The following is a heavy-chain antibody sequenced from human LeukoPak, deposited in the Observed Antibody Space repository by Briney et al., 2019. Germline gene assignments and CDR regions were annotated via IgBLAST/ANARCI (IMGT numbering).Heavy chain of an antibody. CDR3: TTDYYDSSVHDY. Sequence: GGSLRLSCAASGFTVSSNYMSWVRQAPGKGLEWVGRIKSKTDGGTTDYAAPVKGRFTISRDDSKNTLYLQMNSLKTEDTAVYYCTTDYYDSSVHDYWGQGTLVTVSS. CDR1: GFTVSSNY. CDR2: IKSKTDGGTT. V-gene: IGHV3-15*01. D-gene: IGHD3-22*01. J-gene: IGHJ4*02.